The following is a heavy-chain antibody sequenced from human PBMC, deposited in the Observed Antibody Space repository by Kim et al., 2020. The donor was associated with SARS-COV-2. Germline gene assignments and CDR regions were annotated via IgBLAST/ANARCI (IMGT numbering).Heavy chain of an antibody. CDR1: GGSISSSSYY. CDR2: IYYSGST. D-gene: IGHD5-12*01. CDR3: ARRLRGYSGYEGY. J-gene: IGHJ4*02. V-gene: IGHV4-39*01. Sequence: SETLSLTCTVSGGSISSSSYYWGWIRQPPGKGLEWIGSIYYSGSTYYNPSLKSRVTISVDTSKNQFSLKLSSVTAADTAVYYCARRLRGYSGYEGYWGQG.